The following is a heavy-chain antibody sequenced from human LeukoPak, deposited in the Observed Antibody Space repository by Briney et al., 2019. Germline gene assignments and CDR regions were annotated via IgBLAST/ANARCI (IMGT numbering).Heavy chain of an antibody. Sequence: PGGSLRLSCAASGFTFSSYWMSWVRQAPGKGLEWVANIKQDGSEKYYVDSVKGRFTISRDNAKNSLYLQMNSLRAEDTAVYYCARAIVGATRDYYYYYMDVWGKGTTVTVSS. CDR2: IKQDGSEK. CDR1: GFTFSSYW. CDR3: ARAIVGATRDYYYYYMDV. D-gene: IGHD1-26*01. J-gene: IGHJ6*03. V-gene: IGHV3-7*01.